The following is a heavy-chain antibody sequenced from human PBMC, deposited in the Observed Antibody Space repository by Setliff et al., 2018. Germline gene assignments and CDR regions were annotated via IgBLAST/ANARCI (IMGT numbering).Heavy chain of an antibody. CDR1: GYSFTIYG. J-gene: IGHJ4*02. D-gene: IGHD1-26*01. CDR2: ISTSNGNT. V-gene: IGHV1-18*01. CDR3: ATSWGATPFDY. Sequence: ASVKVSCKASGYSFTIYGISWVRQAPGQGLEWMGWISTSNGNTNYAQKLQGRVTMTTDTSTSTAYMELRSLRSDDTAVYYCATSWGATPFDYWGQGALVTVSS.